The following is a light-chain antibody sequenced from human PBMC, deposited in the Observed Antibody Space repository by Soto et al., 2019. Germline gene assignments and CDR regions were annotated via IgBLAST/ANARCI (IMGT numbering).Light chain of an antibody. CDR3: TSWTTSTTMK. Sequence: QPELTHPASVSGSPGQSSTISCTRTSSDVGAYNYVSWYQQHPGKAPKLMIYDVNIRPSGVSNRFSGSKSGNTASLTISGLQAEDEADYYCTSWTTSTTMKFGGGTKVTV. V-gene: IGLV2-14*01. J-gene: IGLJ2*01. CDR2: DVN. CDR1: SSDVGAYNY.